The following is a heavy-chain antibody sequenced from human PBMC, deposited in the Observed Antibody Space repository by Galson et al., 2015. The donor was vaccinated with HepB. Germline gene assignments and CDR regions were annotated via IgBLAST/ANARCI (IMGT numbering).Heavy chain of an antibody. CDR1: GFTFSSYG. CDR3: AKDRKSCVFCLFS. Sequence: SLRLSCAASGFTFSSYGMHWVRQAPGKGLEWVAFIRYDGSNKYYADSVKGRFTISRDNSKNTLYLQMNSLRAEDTAVYYCAKDRKSCVFCLFSWGQGTLVTVSS. CDR2: IRYDGSNK. D-gene: IGHD2-21*01. V-gene: IGHV3-30*02. J-gene: IGHJ4*02.